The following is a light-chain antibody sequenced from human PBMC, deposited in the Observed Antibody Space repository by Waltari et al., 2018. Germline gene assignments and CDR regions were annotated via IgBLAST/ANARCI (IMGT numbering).Light chain of an antibody. CDR1: QSVLYSSDNNNY. Sequence: GSLGARATINCKSSQSVLYSSDNNNYLAWYQQKPGQPPKLLMYWASTRESGVPDLFSGSGSGTDVTLTISSLQAEDVAVYYCQHYYSTPPTFGQGTKVEIK. J-gene: IGKJ1*01. CDR3: QHYYSTPPT. CDR2: WAS. V-gene: IGKV4-1*01.